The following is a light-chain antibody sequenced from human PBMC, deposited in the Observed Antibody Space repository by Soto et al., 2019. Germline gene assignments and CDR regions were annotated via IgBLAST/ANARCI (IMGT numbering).Light chain of an antibody. CDR3: QQRNSYPRT. J-gene: IGKJ2*01. CDR1: QGINIF. CDR2: AAS. Sequence: DIQLTQSPSFLSASVGDRVTITCRASQGINIFLAWFQQKPGKAPNLLIPAASTLQSGVPSRFSGSGSETEFTLTITSLQPEDSATYYCQQRNSYPRTFGQGTKVEIK. V-gene: IGKV1-9*01.